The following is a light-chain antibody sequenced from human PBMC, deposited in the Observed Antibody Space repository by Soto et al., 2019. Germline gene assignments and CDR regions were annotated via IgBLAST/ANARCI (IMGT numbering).Light chain of an antibody. Sequence: QSALTQPASVSASPGQSITISCTGTSSDVGDYKYVSWYQQHPGKAPQLMIYEVTSRPSGVSNRFSGSTSGNTASLTISGLQDEDEAAYYCSSYTSTSTLVFGGGTKLTVL. CDR3: SSYTSTSTLV. V-gene: IGLV2-14*01. CDR2: EVT. J-gene: IGLJ2*01. CDR1: SSDVGDYKY.